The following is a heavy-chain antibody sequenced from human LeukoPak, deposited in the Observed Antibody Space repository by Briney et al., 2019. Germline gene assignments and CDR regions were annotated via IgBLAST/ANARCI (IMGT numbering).Heavy chain of an antibody. CDR1: GGSISSGGYY. V-gene: IGHV4-31*03. CDR3: ARSPIVPAAIDGMVV. Sequence: SETLSLTCTVSGGSISSGGYYWSWIRQHPGKGLEWFGYIYYSGSTYYNPSLNSRVTISVDTSKNQFSLKLSSVTAADTAVYYCARSPIVPAAIDGMVVWGKGTTVTVSS. D-gene: IGHD2-2*01. J-gene: IGHJ6*04. CDR2: IYYSGST.